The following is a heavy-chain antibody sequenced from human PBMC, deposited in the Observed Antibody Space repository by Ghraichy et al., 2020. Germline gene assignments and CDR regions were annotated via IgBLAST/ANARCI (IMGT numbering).Heavy chain of an antibody. CDR1: GGFISSYY. Sequence: SETLSLTCTVSGGFISSYYWSWIRQPPGKGLEWIGYIYYSGSTNYNPSLKSRVTISVDTSKSQFSLKLSSVTAADTAVYYCARHSGDPGYCSGTSCGRKGYFDLWGRGTLVTVSS. J-gene: IGHJ2*01. V-gene: IGHV4-59*08. D-gene: IGHD2-2*01. CDR2: IYYSGST. CDR3: ARHSGDPGYCSGTSCGRKGYFDL.